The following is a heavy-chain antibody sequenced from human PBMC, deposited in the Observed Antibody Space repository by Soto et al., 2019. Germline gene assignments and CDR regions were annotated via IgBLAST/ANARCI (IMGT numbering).Heavy chain of an antibody. J-gene: IGHJ4*02. CDR1: GGTFSSYA. CDR3: ARANYYDSSGYYSYYFDY. Sequence: SVKVSCKASGGTFSSYAISWVRQAPGQGLEWMGGIIPIFGTANYAQKFQGRVTITADESTSTAYMELSSLRSEDTAVYYCARANYYDSSGYYSYYFDYWSQGTLVTVSS. D-gene: IGHD3-22*01. CDR2: IIPIFGTA. V-gene: IGHV1-69*13.